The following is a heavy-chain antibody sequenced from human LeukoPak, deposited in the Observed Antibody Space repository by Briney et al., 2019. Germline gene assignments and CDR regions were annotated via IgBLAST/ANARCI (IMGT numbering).Heavy chain of an antibody. Sequence: SETLSLTCTVSGGSISSSSYSWGWIRQSPGKGLEWIGSIHTSGSTNYNPSLKSRVTMSVDTSKNQFSLKLSSVTAADTAVYYCARDRYYYDSSGYSLDYWGQGTLVTVSS. D-gene: IGHD3-22*01. CDR2: IHTSGST. J-gene: IGHJ4*02. V-gene: IGHV4-39*07. CDR1: GGSISSSSYS. CDR3: ARDRYYYDSSGYSLDY.